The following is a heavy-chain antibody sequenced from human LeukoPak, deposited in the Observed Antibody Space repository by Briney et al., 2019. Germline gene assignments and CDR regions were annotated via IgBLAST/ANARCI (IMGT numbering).Heavy chain of an antibody. CDR1: GGSISSSSYY. CDR3: ARGGSTLHSAGGHDIEFYYYYYMDV. Sequence: SETLSLTCTVSGGSISSSSYYWGWIRQPPGKGLEWIGNIYYSGSTYYNPSLESRVTMSLDTSKNQFSLKLSSVTAADTAVYYCARGGSTLHSAGGHDIEFYYYYYMDVWGKGTTVTISS. V-gene: IGHV4-39*07. CDR2: IYYSGST. D-gene: IGHD3-9*01. J-gene: IGHJ6*03.